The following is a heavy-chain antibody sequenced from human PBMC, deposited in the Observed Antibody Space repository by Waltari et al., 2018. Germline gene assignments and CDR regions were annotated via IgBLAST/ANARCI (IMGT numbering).Heavy chain of an antibody. CDR2: IRDDGSNK. D-gene: IGHD3-10*01. V-gene: IGHV3-30*02. CDR3: AKNPQGEFYYGSGPDY. Sequence: QVQLVESGGGVVQPGGSLRLSCTASGFSFSTYGMHWVRQAPGKGLEWVAFIRDDGSNKYDAESVEGRFTTSKDNPKNTLYLEMNSLRPEDTAVYYCAKNPQGEFYYGSGPDYWGQGTLVTVSS. J-gene: IGHJ4*02. CDR1: GFSFSTYG.